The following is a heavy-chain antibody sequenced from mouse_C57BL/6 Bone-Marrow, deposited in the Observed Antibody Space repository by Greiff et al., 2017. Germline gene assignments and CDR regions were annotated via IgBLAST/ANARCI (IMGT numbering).Heavy chain of an antibody. CDR2: IYPGSGST. CDR3: ARSPRGYFDY. J-gene: IGHJ2*01. CDR1: GYTFTSYW. V-gene: IGHV1-55*01. Sequence: QVQLKQPGAELVKPGASVKMSCKASGYTFTSYWITWVKQRPGQGLEWIGDIYPGSGSTNYNEKFKSKATLTVDTSSSTACMQLSSLTSEDSAVYYCARSPRGYFDYWGQGTTLTVSS.